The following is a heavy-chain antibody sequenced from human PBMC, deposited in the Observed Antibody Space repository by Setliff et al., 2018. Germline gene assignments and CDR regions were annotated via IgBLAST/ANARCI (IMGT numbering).Heavy chain of an antibody. CDR2: XXXXXXXX. CDR1: GGTLSNYG. D-gene: IGHD2-2*01. CDR3: AVFNVTPTRKKYYSYLDV. Sequence: ASVKVSCKASGGTLSNYGLSWVRQAPGQGXXXXXXXXXXXXXXXXXXXXXXRXXXTADKSTNTADMELSSLRSEDTAVYYCAVFNVTPTRKKYYSYLDVWGKGTTVTVSS. V-gene: IGHV1-69*10. J-gene: IGHJ6*03.